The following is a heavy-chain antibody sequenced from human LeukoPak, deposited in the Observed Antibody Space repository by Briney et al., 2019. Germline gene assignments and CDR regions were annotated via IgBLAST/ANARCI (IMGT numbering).Heavy chain of an antibody. CDR2: IRQDGGEK. CDR3: ARENYGTLDY. V-gene: IGHV3-7*01. Sequence: GGSLRLSCAASGFTFTAYWMAWVRQAPGKGLEWVANIRQDGGEKYYVDSVKGRFTISRDNAQNSLYLHIDSLGVEDTAVYYCARENYGTLDYWGQGTLVTVSS. J-gene: IGHJ4*02. CDR1: GFTFTAYW. D-gene: IGHD1-7*01.